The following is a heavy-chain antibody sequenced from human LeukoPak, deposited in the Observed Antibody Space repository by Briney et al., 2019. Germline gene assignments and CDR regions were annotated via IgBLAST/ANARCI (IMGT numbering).Heavy chain of an antibody. CDR3: AKRRGGGATDY. CDR1: GFTFSSYA. D-gene: IGHD1-26*01. V-gene: IGHV3-23*01. Sequence: GGSLRLSCAASGFTFSSYAMSWVRQAPGKGLEWVSAVSVGGAYTFYADSVKGRFTISRDDSKDTLYLQMNSLRADDAAVYYCAKRRGGGATDYWGQGTLVTVSS. J-gene: IGHJ4*02. CDR2: VSVGGAYT.